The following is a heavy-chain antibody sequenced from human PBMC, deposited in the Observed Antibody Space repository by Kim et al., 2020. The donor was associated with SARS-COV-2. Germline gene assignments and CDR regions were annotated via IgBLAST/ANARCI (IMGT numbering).Heavy chain of an antibody. V-gene: IGHV3-33*01. Sequence: GGSLRLSCAASGFTFSSYGMHWVRQAPGKGLEWVAVIWYDGSNKYYADSVKGRFTISRDNSKNTLYLQMNSLRAEDTAVYYCARGGKDFGVVIMGYYGMDVWGQGTTVTVSS. J-gene: IGHJ6*02. CDR2: IWYDGSNK. D-gene: IGHD3-3*01. CDR3: ARGGKDFGVVIMGYYGMDV. CDR1: GFTFSSYG.